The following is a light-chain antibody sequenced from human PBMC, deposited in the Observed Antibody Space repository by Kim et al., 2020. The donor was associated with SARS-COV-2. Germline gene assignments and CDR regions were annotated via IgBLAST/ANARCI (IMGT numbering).Light chain of an antibody. J-gene: IGKJ4*01. CDR3: QQRSNWPPLT. CDR1: QSVGTY. CDR2: DAS. V-gene: IGKV3-11*01. Sequence: SPGERATLSCRASQSVGTYLAWYQQKPGQAPRLLIYDASNRATGIPARFSGSGSKTDFTLTISSLEPEDFAVYYCQQRSNWPPLTFGGGTKVDIK.